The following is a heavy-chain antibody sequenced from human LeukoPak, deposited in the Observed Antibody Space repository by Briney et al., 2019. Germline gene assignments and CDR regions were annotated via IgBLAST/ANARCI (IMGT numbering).Heavy chain of an antibody. Sequence: SVKVSCKTSGGTFNNSAISWVRQAPGQGLEWMGRIIPILGIANYAQKFQGRVTITADKSTSTAYMDLSSLRSEDTAVYYCARVPSSSSNQYWGQGTLVTVSS. D-gene: IGHD6-6*01. J-gene: IGHJ4*02. CDR1: GGTFNNSA. CDR3: ARVPSSSSNQY. CDR2: IIPILGIA. V-gene: IGHV1-69*04.